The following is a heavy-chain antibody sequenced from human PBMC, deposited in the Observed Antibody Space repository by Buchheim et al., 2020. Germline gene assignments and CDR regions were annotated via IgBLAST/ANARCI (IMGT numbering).Heavy chain of an antibody. CDR2: IWYDGSNK. V-gene: IGHV3-33*01. D-gene: IGHD3-3*01. Sequence: QVQLVESGGGVVQPGRSLRLSCAASGFTFSSYGMHWVRQAPGKGLEWVAVIWYDGSNKYYADSVKGRFTISRDNSKNTLYLQMNSLRAEDTAVYYCARDSYDLVHTGYYYCMYVWGQGTT. CDR1: GFTFSSYG. J-gene: IGHJ6*02. CDR3: ARDSYDLVHTGYYYCMYV.